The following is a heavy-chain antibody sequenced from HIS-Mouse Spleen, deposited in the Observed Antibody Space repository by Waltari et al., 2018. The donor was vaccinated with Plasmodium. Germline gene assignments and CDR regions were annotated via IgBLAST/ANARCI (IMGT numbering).Heavy chain of an antibody. CDR2: IDWDDAK. Sequence: QVTLRESGPALVKPTQTLTLTCTFSGFSLSTSGMCVTWIRQPPGKALEWLARIDWDDAKYYSTSLKTRLTISKDTTKNQEVLTMTNMDPVDTATYYCARTTYSSSSAKYYYYGMDVWGQGTTVTVSS. V-gene: IGHV2-70*15. CDR1: GFSLSTSGMC. J-gene: IGHJ6*02. CDR3: ARTTYSSSSAKYYYYGMDV. D-gene: IGHD6-6*01.